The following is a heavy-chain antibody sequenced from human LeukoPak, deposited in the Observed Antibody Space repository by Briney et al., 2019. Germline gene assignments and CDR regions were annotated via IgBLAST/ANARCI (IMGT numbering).Heavy chain of an antibody. J-gene: IGHJ4*02. D-gene: IGHD6-19*01. V-gene: IGHV1-2*02. CDR1: GYSFTAYY. CDR2: MHPGSGDT. Sequence: ASVKVSCKASGYSFTAYYIHWVRQAPGQGLELMGWMHPGSGDTNYPQNFQGRVTWTRDTSINTAYMELSGLTSDDTAMYYCARLPTGVAGTVDFWGQGTLVTVSS. CDR3: ARLPTGVAGTVDF.